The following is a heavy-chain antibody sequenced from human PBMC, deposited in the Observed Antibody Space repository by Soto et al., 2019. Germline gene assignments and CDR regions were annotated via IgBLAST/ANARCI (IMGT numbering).Heavy chain of an antibody. D-gene: IGHD6-19*01. CDR1: GFSFVNYA. V-gene: IGHV3-23*01. CDR2: LSGSGTST. Sequence: LRLSCAASGFSFVNYAMNWVRQATGKGLEWVSGLSGSGTSTYYADSVKGRFTISRDNSRDTLFLQMNSLTADDTAVYYCAKATTNGGWFNPFDSWGQGALVTVSS. J-gene: IGHJ4*02. CDR3: AKATTNGGWFNPFDS.